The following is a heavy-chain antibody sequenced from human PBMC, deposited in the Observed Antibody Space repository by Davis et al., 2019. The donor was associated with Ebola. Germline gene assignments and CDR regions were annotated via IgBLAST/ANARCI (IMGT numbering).Heavy chain of an antibody. CDR2: VYYSGTT. Sequence: SETLSLTCTVSGGSISSSSYYWGWIRQPPGKGLEWIGTVYYSGTTYYNPSLNSRVIISVDTSKNQFSLNLGSVTAADTAVYYCASDFWVGYWGRGALVTVSS. CDR1: GGSISSSSYY. V-gene: IGHV4-39*01. J-gene: IGHJ4*01. CDR3: ASDFWVGY. D-gene: IGHD3-3*01.